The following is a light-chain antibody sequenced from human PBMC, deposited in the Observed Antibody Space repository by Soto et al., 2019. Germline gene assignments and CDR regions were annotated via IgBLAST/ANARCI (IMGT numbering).Light chain of an antibody. CDR1: QSVTSN. V-gene: IGKV3-15*01. J-gene: IGKJ4*01. CDR3: QQYSQWPLT. CDR2: GVS. Sequence: EIVMTQSPATLSVSPGERATLSCRATQSVTSNLAWYQQKPCQPPRLLMYGVSTSATGIPARFGGSGSETEFTLSISSLQSEDFSVYYCQQYSQWPLTFGGGTKVDSK.